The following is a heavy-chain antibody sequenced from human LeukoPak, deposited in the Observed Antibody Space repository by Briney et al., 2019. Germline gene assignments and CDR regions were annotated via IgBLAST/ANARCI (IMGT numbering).Heavy chain of an antibody. CDR1: GGSSSSYY. CDR2: IYYSGST. V-gene: IGHV4-59*01. D-gene: IGHD6-19*01. J-gene: IGHJ4*02. Sequence: PSETLALTCTVSGGSSSSYYWSWIRQPPGKELEWIGYIYYSGSTNYNPSLKSRVTISVDTSKNQFSLKLSSVTAADTAVYYCARAWYSSGCSDYWGQGTLVTVSS. CDR3: ARAWYSSGCSDY.